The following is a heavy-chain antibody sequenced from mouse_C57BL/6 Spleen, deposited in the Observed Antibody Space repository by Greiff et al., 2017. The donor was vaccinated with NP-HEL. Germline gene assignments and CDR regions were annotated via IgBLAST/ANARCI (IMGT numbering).Heavy chain of an antibody. Sequence: GGGLVQPKGSLKLSCAASGFSFNTYAMNWVRQAPGKGLEWVARIRSKSNNYATYYADSVKDRFTISRDDSESMLYLQMNNLKTEDTAMYYCVRRDYYDYDGGAMDYWGQGTSVTVSS. CDR1: GFSFNTYA. J-gene: IGHJ4*01. CDR3: VRRDYYDYDGGAMDY. D-gene: IGHD2-4*01. CDR2: IRSKSNNYAT. V-gene: IGHV10-1*01.